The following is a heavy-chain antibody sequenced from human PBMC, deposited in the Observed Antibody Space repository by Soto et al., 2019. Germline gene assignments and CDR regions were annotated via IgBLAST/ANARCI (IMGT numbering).Heavy chain of an antibody. CDR3: ARVQGFWSGMSAFDI. CDR2: ISAYNGNT. V-gene: IGHV1-18*01. Sequence: GASVKVSCKASGYTFTSSGISWVRQAPGQGLEWMGWISAYNGNTNYAQKLQGRVTMTTDTSTSTAYMELRSLRSDDTAVYYCARVQGFWSGMSAFDIWGQGTMVTVSS. J-gene: IGHJ3*02. D-gene: IGHD3-3*01. CDR1: GYTFTSSG.